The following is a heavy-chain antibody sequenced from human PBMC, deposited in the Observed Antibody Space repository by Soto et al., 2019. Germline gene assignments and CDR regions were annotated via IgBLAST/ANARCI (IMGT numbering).Heavy chain of an antibody. CDR3: ARTETVAPSLY. CDR2: IKQDGNEK. D-gene: IGHD5-12*01. J-gene: IGHJ4*02. Sequence: EVQLVGSGGGLVQPGGSLRLSCAASGFTFSSYWMSWVRQAPGKGLEWVANIKQDGNEKYYVDSVKGRFTISRDNAKNSLFLHVNSLRAEDTAVYYCARTETVAPSLYWGQGTLVAVSS. CDR1: GFTFSSYW. V-gene: IGHV3-7*01.